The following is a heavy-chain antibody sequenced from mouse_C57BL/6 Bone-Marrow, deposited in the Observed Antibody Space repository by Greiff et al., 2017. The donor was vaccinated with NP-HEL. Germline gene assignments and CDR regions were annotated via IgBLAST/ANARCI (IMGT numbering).Heavy chain of an antibody. J-gene: IGHJ1*03. CDR1: GFTFSSYG. Sequence: EVKLVESGGDLVKPGGSLKLSCAASGFTFSSYGMSWVRQTPDKRLEWVATISSGGSYTYYPDSVKGRFTISRDNAKNTLYLQMSSLKSEDTAMYYCARHLILRSGEDWYFDVWGTGTTVTVSS. CDR3: ARHLILRSGEDWYFDV. D-gene: IGHD1-1*01. V-gene: IGHV5-6*01. CDR2: ISSGGSYT.